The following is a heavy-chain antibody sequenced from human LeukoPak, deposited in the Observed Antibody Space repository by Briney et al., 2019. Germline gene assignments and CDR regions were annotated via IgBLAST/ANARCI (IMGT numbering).Heavy chain of an antibody. CDR2: IYYSGST. CDR1: GGSISSSSYY. V-gene: IGHV4-39*07. CDR3: ARSYGSSRFIMDV. Sequence: SETLSLTCTVSGGSISSSSYYWGWIRQPPGKGLEWIGSIYYSGSTYYNPSLKSRVTISVDTSKNQFSLKLSSVTAADTAVYYCARSYGSSRFIMDVWGKGTTVTVSS. D-gene: IGHD6-13*01. J-gene: IGHJ6*04.